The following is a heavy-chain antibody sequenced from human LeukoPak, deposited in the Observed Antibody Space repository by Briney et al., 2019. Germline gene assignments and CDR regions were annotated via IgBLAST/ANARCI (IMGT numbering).Heavy chain of an antibody. Sequence: GGSLRLSCAASGFTFTKYWMTWVRQAPGKGLEWVGNIKQDGSDKNYMDSVKGRFTISRDNTKNSVYLQMSSLRAEDTAVYYCAREIDVMVRGVIIPGNYFDYWGQGTLVTVSS. V-gene: IGHV3-7*01. CDR1: GFTFTKYW. J-gene: IGHJ4*02. D-gene: IGHD3-10*01. CDR2: IKQDGSDK. CDR3: AREIDVMVRGVIIPGNYFDY.